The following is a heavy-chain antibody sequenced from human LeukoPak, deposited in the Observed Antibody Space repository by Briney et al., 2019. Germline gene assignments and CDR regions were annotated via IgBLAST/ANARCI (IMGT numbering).Heavy chain of an antibody. CDR3: ARESTSWYFDL. Sequence: GGSLRLSCAASGFTVSSNYMSWVRQAPGKGLEWVSVIYSGGSTYYADSVKGRFTISRDNSKNTLYLQMNSLRAEDTAVYYCARESTSWYFDLWGRGTLVTVSS. CDR1: GFTVSSNY. J-gene: IGHJ2*01. V-gene: IGHV3-53*01. CDR2: IYSGGST. D-gene: IGHD2-2*01.